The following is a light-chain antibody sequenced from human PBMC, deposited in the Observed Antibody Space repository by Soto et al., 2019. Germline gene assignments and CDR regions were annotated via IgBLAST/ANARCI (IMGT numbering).Light chain of an antibody. CDR2: AAS. CDR1: QGISSY. J-gene: IGKJ3*01. Sequence: IPLTQSPSSLSASVGDRVTITCRARQGISSYLVRYQQKPGQAPKLLTYAASTLQCGVPSRFSGTRSGTDFTLTITSLQPEVFAPYYGQQDNSYPLFTVGPGTKVVIK. CDR3: QQDNSYPLFT. V-gene: IGKV1-9*01.